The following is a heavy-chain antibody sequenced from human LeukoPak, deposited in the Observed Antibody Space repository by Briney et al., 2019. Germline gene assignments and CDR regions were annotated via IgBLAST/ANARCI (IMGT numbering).Heavy chain of an antibody. CDR2: ITSSGSTI. J-gene: IGHJ4*02. CDR1: GFTFNTYE. D-gene: IGHD1-7*01. V-gene: IGHV3-48*03. Sequence: QPGGSLRLTCAASGFTFNTYEMNWVRQAPGKGLEWVSYITSSGSTIYYAAYVKGRFTMSRDNGKNSLYLQMSSLRAEDTGVYYCGRGGRNYVFNYWGQGTLVTVSS. CDR3: GRGGRNYVFNY.